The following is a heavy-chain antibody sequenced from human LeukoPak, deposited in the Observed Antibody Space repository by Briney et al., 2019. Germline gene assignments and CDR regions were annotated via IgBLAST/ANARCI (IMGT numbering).Heavy chain of an antibody. V-gene: IGHV4-59*01. CDR2: IYYSGST. CDR1: GGSISSYY. D-gene: IGHD6-6*01. J-gene: IGHJ5*02. Sequence: SETLSLTCTVSGGSISSYYWSWIRQPPGKGLEWIGHIYYSGSTNYNPSLKSRVTISVDTSKNQFSLKLSSVTAADTAVYYCARGPYSSSPLWWFDPWGQGTLVTVSS. CDR3: ARGPYSSSPLWWFDP.